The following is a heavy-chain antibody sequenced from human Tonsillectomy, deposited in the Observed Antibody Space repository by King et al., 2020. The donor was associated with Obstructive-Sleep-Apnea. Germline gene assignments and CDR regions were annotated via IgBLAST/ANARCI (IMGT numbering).Heavy chain of an antibody. Sequence: VQLVESGGGLVQPGGSLRLSCAASGFTFSSYSMNWVRQAPGKGLEWVSYISSSSSTIYYADSVKGRFTISRDNAKNSLYLQMNSLRAEDTAVYYCAREGDTFMDHYHYYDMDVWGQGTTVTVSS. D-gene: IGHD3-3*02. V-gene: IGHV3-48*01. CDR3: AREGDTFMDHYHYYDMDV. CDR2: ISSSSSTI. CDR1: GFTFSSYS. J-gene: IGHJ6*02.